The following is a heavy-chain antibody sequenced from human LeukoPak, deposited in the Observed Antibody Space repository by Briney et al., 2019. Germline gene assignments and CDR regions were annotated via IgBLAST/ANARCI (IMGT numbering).Heavy chain of an antibody. J-gene: IGHJ3*01. V-gene: IGHV1-46*01. Sequence: ASVKVSCKASGYTFTSYYMHWVRQAPGQGLEWMGIINPSGGSTSYAQKFQGRVTITADESTSTAYMELSSLRSEDTAVYYCARGGIVAAGIINNHDAFDVWGLGTMVTVSS. CDR1: GYTFTSYY. CDR3: ARGGIVAAGIINNHDAFDV. CDR2: INPSGGST. D-gene: IGHD6-13*01.